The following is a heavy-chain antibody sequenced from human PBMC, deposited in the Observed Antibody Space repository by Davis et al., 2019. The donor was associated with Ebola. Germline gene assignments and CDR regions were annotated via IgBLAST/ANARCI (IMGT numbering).Heavy chain of an antibody. CDR3: ARRRQGLEVAFDI. V-gene: IGHV4-59*08. CDR1: GFSFSSYW. J-gene: IGHJ3*02. CDR2: MYYTGNT. Sequence: GSLRLSCAASGFSFSSYWMSWTRQPPGKGLEWIGYMYYTGNTEYNPSLKSRVTISLDTPKNQVSLKLTSVTAADTAVYYCARRRQGLEVAFDIWGQGTMVTVSS.